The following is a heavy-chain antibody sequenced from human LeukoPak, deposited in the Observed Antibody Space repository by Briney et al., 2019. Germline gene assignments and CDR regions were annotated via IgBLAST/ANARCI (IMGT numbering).Heavy chain of an antibody. D-gene: IGHD2-8*01. CDR3: ARVLGCTNGVCHDAFDI. V-gene: IGHV3-7*01. CDR1: GFTFSSHW. Sequence: GGSLRLSCAVSGFTFSSHWMSWVRQAPGKGLEWVANIKEDGGEKFHVDSVKGRFTISRDNAKKSLYLQMNSLRAEDTAVYFCARVLGCTNGVCHDAFDIWGQGTVVTVSS. CDR2: IKEDGGEK. J-gene: IGHJ3*02.